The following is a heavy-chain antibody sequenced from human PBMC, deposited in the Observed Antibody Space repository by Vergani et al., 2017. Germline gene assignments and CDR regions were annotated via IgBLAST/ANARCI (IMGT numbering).Heavy chain of an antibody. J-gene: IGHJ4*02. CDR2: IYYSGST. Sequence: QVQLQASGPGLVKPSETLYLPCTVSGGPISRYYWRWIRQPPGKGLEWIGYIYYSGSTNYNPSLKSRVTRSVDTSKNQFSLKLSSVTAADTAVYYCARQGSYFDGADYWGQGTLVTVSS. CDR3: ARQGSYFDGADY. CDR1: GGPISRYY. V-gene: IGHV4-59*08. D-gene: IGHD1-26*01.